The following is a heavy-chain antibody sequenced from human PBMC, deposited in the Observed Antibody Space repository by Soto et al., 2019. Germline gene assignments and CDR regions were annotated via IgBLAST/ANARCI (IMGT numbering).Heavy chain of an antibody. CDR2: ISSSGSSI. CDR3: ARQYGMDV. J-gene: IGHJ6*02. Sequence: EVQLVESGGGLVQPGGSLRLSCAASGFTFSSYSMNWVRQAPGKGLEWISHISSSGSSIYYADSVKGRFTISSDSAKNALYLQLTSLRAEDTPVYYCARQYGMDVWGQGTTVTVSS. CDR1: GFTFSSYS. V-gene: IGHV3-48*01.